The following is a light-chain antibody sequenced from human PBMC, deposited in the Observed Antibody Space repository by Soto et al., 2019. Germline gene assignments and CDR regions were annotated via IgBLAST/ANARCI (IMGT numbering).Light chain of an antibody. CDR1: SSDVCAYNY. Sequence: QSVLTQPASVSGSPVQSITISCTGTSSDVCAYNYFAWYQQHPGKAHKLMIYEVSNRPSGVYHRFSGSKSDNTASLTISGLPTDDEADYYCRSYTRSXTLVVGTGTKAXV. CDR3: RSYTRSXTLV. J-gene: IGLJ1*01. V-gene: IGLV2-14*01. CDR2: EVS.